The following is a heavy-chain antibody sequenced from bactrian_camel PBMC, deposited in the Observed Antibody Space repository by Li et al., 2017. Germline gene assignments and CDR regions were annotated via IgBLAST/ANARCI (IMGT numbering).Heavy chain of an antibody. V-gene: IGHV3S54*01. CDR1: GYTDSVNV. D-gene: IGHD8*01. J-gene: IGHJ4*01. CDR3: TTVGRWSFLH. CDR2: ISTGGGDT. Sequence: QVQLVESGAGSVEAGGSVRLSCTASGYTDSVNVMGWWRQAAGKEREGVACISTGGGDTMYADAVKGRFTISRDNTKKTVSLQMNSLKSEDTARYYCTTVGRWSFLHWGQGTQVTVS.